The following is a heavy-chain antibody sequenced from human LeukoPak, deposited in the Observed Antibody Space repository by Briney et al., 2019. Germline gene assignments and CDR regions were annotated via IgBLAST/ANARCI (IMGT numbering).Heavy chain of an antibody. D-gene: IGHD1-1*01. CDR3: ARGGSGDHQEQLGPPGYYHYMDV. Sequence: ASVKVSCKASGYSFTAYGMGWLRQAPCQGLEWMGWISGHTGTAIYAQNLQGRVTLTADTFTSTVYMEMKSLRSDDTAVYYCARGGSGDHQEQLGPPGYYHYMDVWGTGTTVTVSS. J-gene: IGHJ6*03. V-gene: IGHV1-18*01. CDR2: ISGHTGTA. CDR1: GYSFTAYG.